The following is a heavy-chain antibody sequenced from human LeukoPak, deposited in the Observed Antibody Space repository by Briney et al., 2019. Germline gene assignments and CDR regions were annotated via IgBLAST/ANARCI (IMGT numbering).Heavy chain of an antibody. CDR1: GGSISSYY. V-gene: IGHV4-4*07. CDR2: IYTSGST. CDR3: ARVTIPIIWGAAEGRRENFYMDV. D-gene: IGHD3-16*01. Sequence: SETLSLTCTVSGGSISSYYWSWIRQPAGKGLEWIGRIYTSGSTNYNPSLKSRVTMSVDTSKNQFSLKLSSVTAADTAVYFCARVTIPIIWGAAEGRRENFYMDVWGKGTTVTVSS. J-gene: IGHJ6*03.